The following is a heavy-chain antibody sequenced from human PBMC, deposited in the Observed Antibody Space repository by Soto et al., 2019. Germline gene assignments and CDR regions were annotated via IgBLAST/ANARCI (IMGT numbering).Heavy chain of an antibody. CDR3: ARGRSSSSTFDY. CDR2: INHSGST. J-gene: IGHJ4*02. V-gene: IGHV4-34*01. D-gene: IGHD6-13*01. Sequence: SSETLSLTCAVYGGSFSGYYWSWIRQPPGKGLEWIGEINHSGSTNYNPSLKSRVTISVDTSKNQFSLKLSSVTAADTAVYYCARGRSSSSTFDYWGQGTLVTVSS. CDR1: GGSFSGYY.